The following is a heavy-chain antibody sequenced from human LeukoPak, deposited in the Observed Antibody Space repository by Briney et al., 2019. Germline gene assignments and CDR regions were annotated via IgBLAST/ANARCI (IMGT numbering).Heavy chain of an antibody. CDR3: AKVYSSSIRRPYFDY. D-gene: IGHD6-6*01. J-gene: IGHJ4*02. CDR2: ISGSGGST. Sequence: GGSLRLSCAASGFTFSSYAMSWVRQAPGKGLEWVSAISGSGGSTYYADSVKGRFTIPRDNSKNTLYLQMNSLRAEDTAVYYCAKVYSSSIRRPYFDYWGQGTLVTVSS. CDR1: GFTFSSYA. V-gene: IGHV3-23*01.